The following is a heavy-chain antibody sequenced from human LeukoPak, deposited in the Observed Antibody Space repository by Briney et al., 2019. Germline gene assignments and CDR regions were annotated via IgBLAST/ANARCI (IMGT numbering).Heavy chain of an antibody. Sequence: TGGSLRLSCAASGLTFSNNAMIWVRQAPGKGLEWVSTISGNGDITYYADSVRGRFTISRDNSKNTLYLQMNSLRAEDTAIYYCARERGSWSFDYWGQETLVAVSS. CDR1: GLTFSNNA. J-gene: IGHJ4*02. CDR3: ARERGSWSFDY. D-gene: IGHD6-13*01. CDR2: ISGNGDIT. V-gene: IGHV3-23*01.